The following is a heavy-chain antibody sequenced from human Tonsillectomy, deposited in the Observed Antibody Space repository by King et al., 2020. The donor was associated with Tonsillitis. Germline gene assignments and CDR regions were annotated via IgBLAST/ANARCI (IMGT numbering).Heavy chain of an antibody. J-gene: IGHJ5*02. CDR1: GLTFDDYA. CDR3: AKDRAAAGPEAWFDP. CDR2: ISWNSGRI. D-gene: IGHD6-13*01. V-gene: IGHV3-9*01. Sequence: VQLVESGGGLVQPGRSLRLSCAASGLTFDDYAMHWVRQAPGKGLEWVSGISWNSGRIGYADSVKGRFTISRDNAKNSLYLQMNSLRAEDTALYYCAKDRAAAGPEAWFDPWGQGTLVTVSS.